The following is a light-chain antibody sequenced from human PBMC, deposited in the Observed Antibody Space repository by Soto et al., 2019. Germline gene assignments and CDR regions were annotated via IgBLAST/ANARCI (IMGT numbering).Light chain of an antibody. J-gene: IGLJ2*01. CDR2: DVS. CDR1: SSDVGGYNY. CDR3: SSYTGSSTLV. Sequence: QSVLTQPASVSGSPGQSLTISCTGTSSDVGGYNYVSWYQQHPGKAPKLMIYDVSNRPSGVSNRFSCSKSGNTASLTISGLQAEDEADYYCSSYTGSSTLVFGGGTKLTVL. V-gene: IGLV2-14*01.